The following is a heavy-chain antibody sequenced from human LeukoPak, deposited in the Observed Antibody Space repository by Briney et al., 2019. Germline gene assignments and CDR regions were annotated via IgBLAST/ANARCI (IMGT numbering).Heavy chain of an antibody. Sequence: SGGSLRLSCEAFGFTFSYSARNWVRQAPGKGLEWVSAIGSTGASTYYADSVKGRFTISRDNSKNTLYLQMNSLRADDTAVYYCAKEGLNYARGWFDPWGQGTLVTVSS. CDR1: GFTFSYSA. CDR3: AKEGLNYARGWFDP. D-gene: IGHD1-7*01. CDR2: IGSTGAST. V-gene: IGHV3-23*01. J-gene: IGHJ5*02.